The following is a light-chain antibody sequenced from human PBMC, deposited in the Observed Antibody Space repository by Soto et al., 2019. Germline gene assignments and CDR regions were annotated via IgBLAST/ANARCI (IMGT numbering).Light chain of an antibody. Sequence: QSALTQPTSVSGSPGQSITISCTGTSSDVGGYDYVSWYQLHPGKAPKLMVFEVSNRPSGVSYRFSDSKSGNTAALTISGLLAEDEANYFCRSYSSSTAYLFGTGTKVTVL. CDR1: SSDVGGYDY. CDR3: RSYSSSTAYL. CDR2: EVS. J-gene: IGLJ1*01. V-gene: IGLV2-14*01.